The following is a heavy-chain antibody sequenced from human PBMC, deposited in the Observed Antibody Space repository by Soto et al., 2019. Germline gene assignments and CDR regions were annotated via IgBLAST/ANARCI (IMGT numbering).Heavy chain of an antibody. Sequence: SLRLSCAASGFTFSSYAMHWVRQAPGKGLEYVSAISSNGGSTYYANSVKGRFTISRDNSKNTLYLQMGSLRAEDMAVYYCARTYCTNGVCYPYYFDYWGQGTLVTVSS. CDR2: ISSNGGST. V-gene: IGHV3-64*01. D-gene: IGHD2-8*01. CDR1: GFTFSSYA. CDR3: ARTYCTNGVCYPYYFDY. J-gene: IGHJ4*02.